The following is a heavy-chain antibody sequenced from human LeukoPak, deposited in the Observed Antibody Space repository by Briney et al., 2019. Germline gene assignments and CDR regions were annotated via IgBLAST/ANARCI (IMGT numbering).Heavy chain of an antibody. D-gene: IGHD3-16*01. Sequence: SVKVSFQASGYTFPHYGLSWVRQAPGQGREWMGWISAYNGNTNYAQKLQCRVTMTTDTSTRTAYKELRSLRSDDTALYYCAREFRGVEPDEAYYYGMDVWGKGTTVTVSS. J-gene: IGHJ6*04. CDR1: GYTFPHYG. V-gene: IGHV1-18*01. CDR2: ISAYNGNT. CDR3: AREFRGVEPDEAYYYGMDV.